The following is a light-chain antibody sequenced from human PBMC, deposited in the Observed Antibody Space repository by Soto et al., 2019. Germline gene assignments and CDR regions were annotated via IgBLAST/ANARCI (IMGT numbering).Light chain of an antibody. CDR3: HQYGRSGT. V-gene: IGKV3-20*01. CDR2: GAS. CDR1: QSIAGN. Sequence: IGMTQNARKQVVYQEEKDILSGRASQSIAGNLAWYQQRPGQAPRLLIYGASTRATGIPDRFSGSGSGTDFTLTSCRLEPEDFAVYYCHQYGRSGTLAEGTKVDIK. J-gene: IGKJ1*01.